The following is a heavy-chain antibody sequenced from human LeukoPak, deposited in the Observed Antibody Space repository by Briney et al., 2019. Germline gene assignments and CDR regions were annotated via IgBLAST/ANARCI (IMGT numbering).Heavy chain of an antibody. V-gene: IGHV3-48*03. CDR1: GFTFSSYE. D-gene: IGHD3-10*01. J-gene: IGHJ4*02. CDR2: ISSSGSTI. CDR3: AKGGIALVRGSFDY. Sequence: GGSLRLSCAASGFTFSSYEMNWVRQAPGKGLEWVSYISSSGSTIYYADSVKGRFTISRDNAKNSLYLQMNSLRAEDTAAYYCAKGGIALVRGSFDYWGQGTLVTVSS.